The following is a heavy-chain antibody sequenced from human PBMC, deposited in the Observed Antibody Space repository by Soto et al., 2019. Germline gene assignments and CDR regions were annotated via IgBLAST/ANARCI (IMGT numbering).Heavy chain of an antibody. CDR3: ASQKTVIRGPLSSNWFDP. J-gene: IGHJ5*02. CDR2: IYPGDSDT. V-gene: IGHV5-51*01. D-gene: IGHD1-1*01. CDR1: GYTFTDYW. Sequence: GESLKISCKGYGYTFTDYWIGWVRQMPGKGLELIGLIYPGDSDTRYSPSFQGRVTISADKSISTAFLQWSSLRASDTAMYYCASQKTVIRGPLSSNWFDPWGQGTLVTVSS.